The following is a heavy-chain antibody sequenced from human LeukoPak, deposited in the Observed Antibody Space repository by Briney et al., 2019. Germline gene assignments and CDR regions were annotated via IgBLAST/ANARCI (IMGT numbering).Heavy chain of an antibody. Sequence: GGSLRLSCAASGFTFSGFWMHWVRQTPGKGLVGVSRINSDGSSTNYADSVKGRFTISRDNAKNSLYLQMNSLRAEDTALYYCARDTDFDYWGQGTLVTVSS. V-gene: IGHV3-74*01. CDR2: INSDGSST. CDR1: GFTFSGFW. J-gene: IGHJ4*02. CDR3: ARDTDFDY.